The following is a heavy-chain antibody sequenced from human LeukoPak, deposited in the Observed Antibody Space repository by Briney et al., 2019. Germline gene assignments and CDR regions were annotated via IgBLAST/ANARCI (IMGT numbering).Heavy chain of an antibody. D-gene: IGHD1-7*01. Sequence: ASVKVSCKASGYTFTSYAMHWVRQAPGQRLEWMGWINAGNGNTKYSQEFQGRVTITRDTSASTAYMELSRLRSEDMAVYYCARQRTTAAGYYFDYWGQGTLVTVSS. CDR2: INAGNGNT. J-gene: IGHJ4*02. V-gene: IGHV1-3*03. CDR1: GYTFTSYA. CDR3: ARQRTTAAGYYFDY.